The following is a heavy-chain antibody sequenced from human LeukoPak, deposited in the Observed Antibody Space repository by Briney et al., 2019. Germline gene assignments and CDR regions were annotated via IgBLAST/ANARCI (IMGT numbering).Heavy chain of an antibody. J-gene: IGHJ3*02. Sequence: GGSLRLSCAASGFTFSSYAMSWVRQAPGKGLEWVAAISGSGGSKYYADSVKGRFTISRDNSKNTLYLQMNSLRAEDTAVYYCANSGPDYDGNWGAFDIWGQGTMVTVSS. CDR2: ISGSGGSK. D-gene: IGHD4-23*01. CDR3: ANSGPDYDGNWGAFDI. V-gene: IGHV3-23*01. CDR1: GFTFSSYA.